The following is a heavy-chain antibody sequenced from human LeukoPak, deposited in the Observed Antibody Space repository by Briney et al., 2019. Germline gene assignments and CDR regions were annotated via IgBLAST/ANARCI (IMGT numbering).Heavy chain of an antibody. Sequence: GASVKVSCKASGYTFTGYYIHWVRQAPGQGLEWMGWINPNSGGTNYAQKFQGRVTMTRDTPISTAYMDLSRLRSDDTAVYYCARVHYYDSSAYSGYYYMDVWGKGTTVTVS. CDR2: INPNSGGT. V-gene: IGHV1-2*02. CDR1: GYTFTGYY. CDR3: ARVHYYDSSAYSGYYYMDV. D-gene: IGHD3-22*01. J-gene: IGHJ6*03.